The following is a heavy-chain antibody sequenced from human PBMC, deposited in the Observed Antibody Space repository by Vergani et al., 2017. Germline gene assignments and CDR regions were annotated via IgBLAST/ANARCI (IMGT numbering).Heavy chain of an antibody. J-gene: IGHJ6*02. CDR1: GFTFSSYA. V-gene: IGHV3-30-3*01. CDR2: ISYDGSNK. CDR3: ARDRKRYCSSTSCWYYYYYYGIDV. D-gene: IGHD2-2*01. Sequence: QVQLVESGGGVVQPGRSLRLSCAASGFTFSSYAMHWVRQAPGKGLEWVAVISYDGSNKYYADSVKGRFTISRDNSKNTLYLQMNSLRAEDTGVYECARDRKRYCSSTSCWYYYYYYGIDVWGQGTTVTVSS.